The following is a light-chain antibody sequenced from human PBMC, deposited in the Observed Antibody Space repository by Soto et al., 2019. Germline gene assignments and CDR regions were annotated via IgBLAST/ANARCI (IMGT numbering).Light chain of an antibody. J-gene: IGKJ4*01. CDR3: QQYASSPLT. CDR1: QSVSSSY. V-gene: IGKV3-20*01. CDR2: GSS. Sequence: EIVLTQSPGTLSLSPGERATFSCRASQSVSSSYLAWYQQKPGQAPRLLIYGSSGRATGIPDRFSGSGSGTDFTLTISRLEPEDFAVYYCQQYASSPLTFGGGSKLEIK.